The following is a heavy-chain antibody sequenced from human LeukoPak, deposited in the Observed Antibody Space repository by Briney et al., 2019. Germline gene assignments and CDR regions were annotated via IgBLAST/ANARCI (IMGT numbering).Heavy chain of an antibody. CDR2: ISYDGSNK. J-gene: IGHJ6*03. CDR3: ARDKVVVTRIARSYYYMDV. CDR1: GFTFSSYT. Sequence: GGSLRLSCAASGFTFSSYTMHWVRQAPGKGLEWVAVISYDGSNKYYADSVKGRFTISRDNSKNTLYLQMNSLRAEDTAAYYCARDKVVVTRIARSYYYMDVWGKGTTVTVSS. V-gene: IGHV3-30-3*01. D-gene: IGHD3-22*01.